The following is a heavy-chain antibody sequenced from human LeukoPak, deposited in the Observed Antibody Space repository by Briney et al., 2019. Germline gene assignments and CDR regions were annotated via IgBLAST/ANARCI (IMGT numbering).Heavy chain of an antibody. CDR1: GFTFSSYW. Sequence: QPGGSLRLSCAASGFTFSSYWMHWVRQAPGKGLVWVSRINSDGSSASYADSVKGRFTISRDNAKNTLYLQMNSLRAEDTAVYYCARDSSSREYYFDYWGQGTLVTVSS. V-gene: IGHV3-74*01. CDR3: ARDSSSREYYFDY. D-gene: IGHD6-6*01. J-gene: IGHJ4*02. CDR2: INSDGSSA.